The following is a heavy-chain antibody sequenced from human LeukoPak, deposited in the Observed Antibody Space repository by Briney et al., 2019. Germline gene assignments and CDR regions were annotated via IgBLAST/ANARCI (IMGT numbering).Heavy chain of an antibody. D-gene: IGHD3-22*01. J-gene: IGHJ3*02. CDR1: GGSFSGYY. CDR3: AKDLWHPYYDSSGDAFDI. Sequence: PSETLSLTCAVYGGSFSGYYWSWIRQPPGKGLEWIGGINHSGSTNYNPSLKSRVTISVDTSKNQFSLKLSSVTAADTAVYYCAKDLWHPYYDSSGDAFDIWGQGTMVTVSS. V-gene: IGHV4-34*01. CDR2: INHSGST.